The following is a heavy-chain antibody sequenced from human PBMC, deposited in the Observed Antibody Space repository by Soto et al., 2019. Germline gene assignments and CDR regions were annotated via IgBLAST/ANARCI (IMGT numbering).Heavy chain of an antibody. J-gene: IGHJ4*02. V-gene: IGHV4-34*01. CDR2: INHSGST. Sequence: QVQLQQWGAGLLKPSETLSLTCAVYGGSFSGYYWSWIRQPPGKGLEWLGEINHSGSTNYNPSLKSRVNISVDASKNQCSLKLSSVTAADTAVYYCARGGGYYDFWSGYCYCDYWGQGSLVTVSS. D-gene: IGHD3-3*01. CDR1: GGSFSGYY. CDR3: ARGGGYYDFWSGYCYCDY.